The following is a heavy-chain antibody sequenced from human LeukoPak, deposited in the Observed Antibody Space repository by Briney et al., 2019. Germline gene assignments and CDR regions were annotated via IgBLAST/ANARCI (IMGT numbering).Heavy chain of an antibody. V-gene: IGHV4-34*01. Sequence: SETLSLTCAVYGGSFSGYYWSWIRQPPGKGLEWIGEINHSGSTNYNPSLKSRVTISVDTSKNQFSLKLSSVTAADTAVYYCARLPVGYYYDSSGSFDYWGQGTPVTVSS. J-gene: IGHJ4*02. CDR2: INHSGST. D-gene: IGHD3-22*01. CDR1: GGSFSGYY. CDR3: ARLPVGYYYDSSGSFDY.